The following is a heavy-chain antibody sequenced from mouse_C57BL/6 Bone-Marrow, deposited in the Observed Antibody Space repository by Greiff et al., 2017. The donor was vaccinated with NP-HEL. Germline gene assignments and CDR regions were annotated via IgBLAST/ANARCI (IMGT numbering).Heavy chain of an antibody. CDR3: ARHGDGKAY. CDR2: ISSGGSYT. V-gene: IGHV5-6*01. D-gene: IGHD2-1*01. Sequence: EVMLVESGGDLVKPGGSLKLSCAASGFTFSSYGMSWVRQTPDKRLEWVATISSGGSYTYYPDSVKGRFTISRDNAKNTLYLQMSSLKSEDTAMYYCARHGDGKAYWGQGTLVTVSA. J-gene: IGHJ3*01. CDR1: GFTFSSYG.